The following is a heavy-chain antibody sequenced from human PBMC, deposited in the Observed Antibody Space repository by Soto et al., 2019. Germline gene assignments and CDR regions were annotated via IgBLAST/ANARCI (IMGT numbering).Heavy chain of an antibody. CDR3: ARDPMVEATYYYYAMDV. CDR2: INQDGSQK. V-gene: IGHV3-7*01. Sequence: VLSLRLSCGAFGVACISLGRSWIRQAPGKGLEWVANINQDGSQKYYVDSVKGRFTISRDNAKNSLYLQMNSLRAEDTAVYYCARDPMVEATYYYYAMDVWGQGPTVTVSS. D-gene: IGHD3-10*01. CDR1: GVACISLG. J-gene: IGHJ6*02.